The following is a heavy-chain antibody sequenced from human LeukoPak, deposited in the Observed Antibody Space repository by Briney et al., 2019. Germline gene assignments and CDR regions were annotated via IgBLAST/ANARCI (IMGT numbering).Heavy chain of an antibody. J-gene: IGHJ6*02. V-gene: IGHV1-8*01. D-gene: IGHD5-12*01. CDR3: ARGFRRGATGPEDYYGMDV. CDR2: MNPNSGNT. CDR1: GYTFTSYD. Sequence: ASVKVSCKASGYTFTSYDINWVRQATGQGLEWMGWMNPNSGNTGYAQKFQGRVTMTRNTSISTAYMELSSLRSEDTAVYYCARGFRRGATGPEDYYGMDVWGQGTTVTVSS.